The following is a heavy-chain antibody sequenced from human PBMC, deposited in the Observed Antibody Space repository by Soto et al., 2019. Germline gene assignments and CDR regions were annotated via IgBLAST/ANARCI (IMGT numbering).Heavy chain of an antibody. Sequence: QVQLQESGPGLVKPSQTLSLTCTVSGGSISSGGYYWSWIRQHPGKGLEWIGYIYYSGSTYYNPSLKSRVTISVDTSKSQFSLKLSSVTAADTAVYYCARDRYESACSGGSCYSAGMDVWGQGTTVTVSS. V-gene: IGHV4-31*03. J-gene: IGHJ6*02. CDR1: GGSISSGGYY. D-gene: IGHD2-15*01. CDR3: ARDRYESACSGGSCYSAGMDV. CDR2: IYYSGST.